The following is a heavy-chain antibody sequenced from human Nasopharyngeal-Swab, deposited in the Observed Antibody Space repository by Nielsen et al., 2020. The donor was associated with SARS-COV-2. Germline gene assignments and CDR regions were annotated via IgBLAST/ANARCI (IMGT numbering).Heavy chain of an antibody. J-gene: IGHJ5*02. CDR3: ARIQPPSYCGGDCYWFDP. V-gene: IGHV4-34*01. Sequence: WIRQPPGKGLEWIGEINHSGSTNYNPSLKSRVTISVDTSKSQFSLKLSSVTAADTAVYYCARIQPPSYCGGDCYWFDPWGQGTLVTVSS. D-gene: IGHD2-21*02. CDR2: INHSGST.